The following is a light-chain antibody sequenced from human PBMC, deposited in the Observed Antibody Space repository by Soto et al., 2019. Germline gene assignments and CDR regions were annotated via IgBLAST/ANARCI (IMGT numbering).Light chain of an antibody. CDR3: QQYNNWPLT. CDR1: QSVSSSY. CDR2: GAS. Sequence: EIVLTQSPGTLSLSPGERATLSCRASQSVSSSYLAWYQQKPGQAPRLLIYGASSRATGIPARFSGSGSGTEFTLTISSLQPEDFAVYYCQQYNNWPLTFGGGTKVDIK. J-gene: IGKJ4*01. V-gene: IGKV3-15*01.